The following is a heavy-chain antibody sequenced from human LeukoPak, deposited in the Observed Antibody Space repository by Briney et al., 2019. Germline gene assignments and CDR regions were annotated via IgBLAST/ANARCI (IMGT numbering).Heavy chain of an antibody. CDR1: GGSISSYY. Sequence: NPSETLSLTCTVSGGSISSYYWSWIRQPPGKGLEWIGYVYYSGSTNYNPSLKSRVTISVDTSKNQFSLKLSSVTAADTAVYYCARNRGTLFDYWGQGTLVTVSS. V-gene: IGHV4-59*01. CDR2: VYYSGST. J-gene: IGHJ4*02. CDR3: ARNRGTLFDY. D-gene: IGHD3-16*01.